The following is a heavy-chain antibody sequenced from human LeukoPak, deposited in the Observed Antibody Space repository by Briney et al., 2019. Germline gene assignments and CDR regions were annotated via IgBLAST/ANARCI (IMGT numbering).Heavy chain of an antibody. Sequence: PSETLSLTCTVSGYSISSGYYWGWIRPPPGKGLEWIGSIYHSGSTYYNPSPKSRVTISVDTSKNQISLKVRTVTAADTAVYYCARDGRFLGRTNWFDPWGQGTLVAVSS. V-gene: IGHV4-38-2*02. D-gene: IGHD3-3*01. J-gene: IGHJ5*02. CDR3: ARDGRFLGRTNWFDP. CDR2: IYHSGST. CDR1: GYSISSGYY.